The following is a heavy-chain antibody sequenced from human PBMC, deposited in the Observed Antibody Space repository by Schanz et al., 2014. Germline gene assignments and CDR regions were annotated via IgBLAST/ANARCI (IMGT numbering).Heavy chain of an antibody. Sequence: QVQLVQSGAGVKKPGASVKVSCKASGYTFTSYGISWVRQAPGQGLEWMGWISAYNGNTKYPQKLQGRVTMTTDTATSTAYMELRSLRSDDTAGYYCARDAADFYDILTEEDYWGQGTLVTVSS. CDR3: ARDAADFYDILTEEDY. CDR1: GYTFTSYG. D-gene: IGHD3-9*01. J-gene: IGHJ4*02. V-gene: IGHV1-18*01. CDR2: ISAYNGNT.